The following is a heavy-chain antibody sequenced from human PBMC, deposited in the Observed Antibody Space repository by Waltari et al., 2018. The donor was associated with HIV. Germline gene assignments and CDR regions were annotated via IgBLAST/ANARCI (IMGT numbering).Heavy chain of an antibody. Sequence: FSSYWMHWVRQAPGKGLVWVSRINSDGSSTNYADSVKGRITISRDNAKNTVYLQMNSLRAEDTALYYCASLYNYVWGSPPPFDYWGQGTLVTVSS. CDR1: FSSYW. J-gene: IGHJ4*02. CDR3: ASLYNYVWGSPPPFDY. V-gene: IGHV3-74*01. CDR2: INSDGSST. D-gene: IGHD3-16*01.